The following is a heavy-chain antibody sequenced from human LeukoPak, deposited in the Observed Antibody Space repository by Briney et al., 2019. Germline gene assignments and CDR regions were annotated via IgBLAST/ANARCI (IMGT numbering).Heavy chain of an antibody. D-gene: IGHD3-3*01. Sequence: ASVKVSCKVSGYTLTELSMHWVRQAPGKGLEWMGGFDPEDGETIYAQKFQGRVTMTEDTSTDTAYMELSSLRSEDTAVYYCATHQRSYDFWSGYRDFDYWGQGTLVTVSS. CDR3: ATHQRSYDFWSGYRDFDY. CDR2: FDPEDGET. J-gene: IGHJ4*02. V-gene: IGHV1-24*01. CDR1: GYTLTELS.